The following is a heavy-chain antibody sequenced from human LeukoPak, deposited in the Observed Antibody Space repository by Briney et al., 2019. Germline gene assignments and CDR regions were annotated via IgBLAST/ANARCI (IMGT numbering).Heavy chain of an antibody. J-gene: IGHJ4*02. CDR2: IYTSGST. V-gene: IGHV4-61*02. D-gene: IGHD5-18*01. Sequence: SETLSLTCTVSGGSISSGSYYWSWIRQPAGKGLEWIGRIYTSGSTNYNPSLKSRVTISVDTSKNQFSLKLSSVTAADTAVYFCARESANIQLWYYFDYWGQGTLVTVSS. CDR1: GGSISSGSYY. CDR3: ARESANIQLWYYFDY.